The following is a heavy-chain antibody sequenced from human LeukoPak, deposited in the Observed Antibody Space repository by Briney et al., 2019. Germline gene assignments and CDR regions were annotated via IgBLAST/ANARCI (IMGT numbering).Heavy chain of an antibody. Sequence: GGSLILSCAASGFTFSSYTMNWVRKAPGKGLEWISYISSSSSIMYYADSVKGRFSISRDNAKNSLYLQMNSLRDEDTAVYYCARDKSGSDSARGAVIDICGQGAMVTVSS. V-gene: IGHV3-48*02. CDR1: GFTFSSYT. CDR2: ISSSSSIM. J-gene: IGHJ3*02. D-gene: IGHD1-26*01. CDR3: ARDKSGSDSARGAVIDI.